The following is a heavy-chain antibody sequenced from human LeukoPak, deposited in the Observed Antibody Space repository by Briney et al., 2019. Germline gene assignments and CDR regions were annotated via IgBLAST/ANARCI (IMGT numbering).Heavy chain of an antibody. CDR1: GFTFSNAW. J-gene: IGHJ5*02. D-gene: IGHD3-10*01. CDR3: TTAPSMLRGDLPP. CDR2: IKSKTDGGTT. Sequence: GGSLRLSCAASGFTFSNAWMSWVRQAPGKGLEWVGRIKSKTDGGTTDYAAPVKGRFTISRDDSKNMMYLQMNSLKTEDTAVYYCTTAPSMLRGDLPPWGQGTLVTVSS. V-gene: IGHV3-15*01.